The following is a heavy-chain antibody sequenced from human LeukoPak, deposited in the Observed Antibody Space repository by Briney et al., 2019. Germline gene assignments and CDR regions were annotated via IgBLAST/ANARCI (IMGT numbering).Heavy chain of an antibody. V-gene: IGHV2-70*11. CDR2: IDWDDDK. Sequence: SGPALVKPTQTLTLTCNFSGFSLSTSGMCVSWIRQPPGKALEWLARIDWDDDKYYSTSLKTRLTISKDTSKNQVVLTMTNMDPVDIATYYCARNPGIAAAGTVWFDPWGQGILVTVSS. D-gene: IGHD6-13*01. CDR3: ARNPGIAAAGTVWFDP. CDR1: GFSLSTSGMC. J-gene: IGHJ5*02.